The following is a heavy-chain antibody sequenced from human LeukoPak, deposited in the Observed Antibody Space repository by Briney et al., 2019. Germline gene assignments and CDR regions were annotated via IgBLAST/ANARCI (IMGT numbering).Heavy chain of an antibody. CDR3: ARVVITNFDY. CDR2: ISSSGSTI. Sequence: GGSLRLSCAASGFTFSSYEMNWVRQAPGKGLEWVSYISSSGSTIYYADSVKGRFTISRDNAKNLLYLQMNSLRAEDTAVYYCARVVITNFDYWGQGTLVTVSS. V-gene: IGHV3-48*03. D-gene: IGHD3-16*01. CDR1: GFTFSSYE. J-gene: IGHJ4*02.